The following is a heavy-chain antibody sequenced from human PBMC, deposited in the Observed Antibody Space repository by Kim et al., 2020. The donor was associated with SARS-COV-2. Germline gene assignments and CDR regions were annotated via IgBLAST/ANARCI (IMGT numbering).Heavy chain of an antibody. J-gene: IGHJ4*02. Sequence: SRKSRVTISVDTPKTQFSLKLSSVTAADTAVYYCARRLTMVRGVIAYFDYWGQGTLVTVSS. CDR3: ARRLTMVRGVIAYFDY. V-gene: IGHV4-59*08. D-gene: IGHD3-10*01.